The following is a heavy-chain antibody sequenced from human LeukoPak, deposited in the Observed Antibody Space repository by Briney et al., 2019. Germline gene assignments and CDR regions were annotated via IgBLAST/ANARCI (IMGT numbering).Heavy chain of an antibody. CDR2: ISSSGSTI. V-gene: IGHV3-11*04. CDR3: ERGYCGGDCYSGAFDI. CDR1: GFTFSDYY. Sequence: GGSLRLSCAASGFTFSDYYMSWIRHAPGKAVEGGSYISSSGSTIYYADSVKGRFTISRDNAKNSLYLQMNSLRAEDTAVYYCERGYCGGDCYSGAFDIWGQGTMVTVSS. J-gene: IGHJ3*02. D-gene: IGHD2-21*01.